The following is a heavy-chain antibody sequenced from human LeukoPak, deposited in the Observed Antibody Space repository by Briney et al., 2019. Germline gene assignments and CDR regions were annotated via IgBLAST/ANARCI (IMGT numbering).Heavy chain of an antibody. CDR3: ARPTSVRGVMFDY. CDR1: GGSFSGYY. D-gene: IGHD3-10*01. Sequence: KPSETLSLTCAVYGGSFSGYYWSWIRQPPGKGLEWIGEINHSGSTNYNPSLKSRVTISVDTSKNQFSLKLSSVTAADTAVYYCARPTSVRGVMFDYWGQGTLVTVSS. V-gene: IGHV4-34*01. CDR2: INHSGST. J-gene: IGHJ4*02.